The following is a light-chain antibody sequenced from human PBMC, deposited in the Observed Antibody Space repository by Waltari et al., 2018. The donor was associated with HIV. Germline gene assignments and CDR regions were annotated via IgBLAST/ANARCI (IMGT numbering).Light chain of an antibody. J-gene: IGKJ4*01. CDR1: QSLLYPSNNKNF. CDR2: WAF. CDR3: QQYYTTPLT. Sequence: IVMTQSPESLPVSLGERASINCKSSQSLLYPSNNKNFLAWYQQKPGQPPKLLIYWAFTRESGVPDRFSGSGSGTDFTLTISGLQADDVAIYYCQQYYTTPLTFGGGTKVEI. V-gene: IGKV4-1*01.